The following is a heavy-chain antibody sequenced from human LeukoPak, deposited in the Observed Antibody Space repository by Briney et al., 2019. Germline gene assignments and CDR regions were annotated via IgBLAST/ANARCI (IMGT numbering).Heavy chain of an antibody. CDR3: ARHGLGSSWYYYYMDV. Sequence: GESLKISCKGSGYSFITYWVGWVRQMPGKGLEWMGIIYPGDSDTRHSPSFQGQVTISADKSISTAYLQWSSLKASDTAMYYCARHGLGSSWYYYYMDVWGKGTTVTVSS. J-gene: IGHJ6*03. V-gene: IGHV5-51*01. CDR1: GYSFITYW. CDR2: IYPGDSDT. D-gene: IGHD6-13*01.